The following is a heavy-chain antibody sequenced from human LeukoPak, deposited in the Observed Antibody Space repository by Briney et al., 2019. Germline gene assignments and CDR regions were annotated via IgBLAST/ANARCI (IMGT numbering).Heavy chain of an antibody. CDR2: ISSSSSYI. V-gene: IGHV3-21*04. CDR3: ARQTAVAGAYYYYYMDV. CDR1: GFTFSSYS. Sequence: GGSLRLSCAASGFTFSSYSMNWVRQAPGKGLEWVSSISSSSSYIYYADSVKGRFTISRDNAKNSLYLQMNSLRAEDTAVYYCARQTAVAGAYYYYYMDVWGKGTTVTVSS. J-gene: IGHJ6*03. D-gene: IGHD6-19*01.